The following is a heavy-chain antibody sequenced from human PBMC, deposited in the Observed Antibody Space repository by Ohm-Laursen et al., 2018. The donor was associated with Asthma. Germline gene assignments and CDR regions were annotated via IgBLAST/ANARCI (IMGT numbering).Heavy chain of an antibody. Sequence: SLRLSCAASGFTFSSHWMSWVRQAPGKGLEWVANIKQDGSEKYYVDSVKGRFTISRDNAKNSLYLQMNSLRAEDTAVYYCARDLGSFDYWGQRTLVTVSS. CDR2: IKQDGSEK. D-gene: IGHD3-10*01. J-gene: IGHJ4*02. CDR3: ARDLGSFDY. CDR1: GFTFSSHW. V-gene: IGHV3-7*01.